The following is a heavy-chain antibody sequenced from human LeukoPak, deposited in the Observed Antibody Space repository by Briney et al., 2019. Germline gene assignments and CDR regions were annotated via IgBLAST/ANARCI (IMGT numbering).Heavy chain of an antibody. D-gene: IGHD6-19*01. CDR1: GYTFTSYA. Sequence: ASVKVSCKASGYTFTSYAMNWVRQAPGQGLEWMGWINTNTGNPTYAQGFTGRFVSSLDTSVSTAYLQISSLKAEDTAVYYCAEGEVAGTGGAFDIWGQGTMVTVSS. V-gene: IGHV7-4-1*02. J-gene: IGHJ3*02. CDR3: AEGEVAGTGGAFDI. CDR2: INTNTGNP.